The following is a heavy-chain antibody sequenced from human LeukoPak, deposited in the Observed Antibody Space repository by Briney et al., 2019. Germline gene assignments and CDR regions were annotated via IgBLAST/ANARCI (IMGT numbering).Heavy chain of an antibody. CDR2: IKSITDGGTI. D-gene: IGHD3-10*01. CDR1: GFGFNNAW. CDR3: SPYYYGSGGPWAYFDY. V-gene: IGHV3-15*01. J-gene: IGHJ4*02. Sequence: GGSLRLSCAASGFGFNNAWMSWVRQAPGKGLEWVGRIKSITDGGTIEYAAPVKGRFTISRDDSKSTLYLQMNSLKTEDTAVYYCSPYYYGSGGPWAYFDYWGQGTLATVSS.